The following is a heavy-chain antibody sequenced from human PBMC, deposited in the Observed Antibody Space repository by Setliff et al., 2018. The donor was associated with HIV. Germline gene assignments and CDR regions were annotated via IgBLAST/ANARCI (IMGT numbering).Heavy chain of an antibody. V-gene: IGHV3-30*04. CDR1: GFTFSNSA. CDR3: ARDIWGSSWYSSALNDAFDI. Sequence: GGSLRLSCAASGFTFSNSAMHWVRQAPGKGLGWVAGISYDGSNKYYTDSVKGRFTISRDNAKNSLYLQMNSLRAEDTAVYYCARDIWGSSWYSSALNDAFDIWGQGTMVTVSS. D-gene: IGHD6-13*01. CDR2: ISYDGSNK. J-gene: IGHJ3*02.